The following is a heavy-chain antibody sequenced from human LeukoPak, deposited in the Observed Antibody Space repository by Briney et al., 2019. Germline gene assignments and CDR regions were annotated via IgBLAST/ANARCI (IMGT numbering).Heavy chain of an antibody. Sequence: SVKVSCKASGGTFSSYAISWVRQAPGQGLEWMGGIIPIFGTANYAQKFQGRVTITADESTSTAYMELSSLRSEDTAVYYCARSRYYYDSSGYYGLYYYYYMDVWGKGTTVTISS. CDR1: GGTFSSYA. V-gene: IGHV1-69*13. D-gene: IGHD3-22*01. CDR3: ARSRYYYDSSGYYGLYYYYYMDV. CDR2: IIPIFGTA. J-gene: IGHJ6*03.